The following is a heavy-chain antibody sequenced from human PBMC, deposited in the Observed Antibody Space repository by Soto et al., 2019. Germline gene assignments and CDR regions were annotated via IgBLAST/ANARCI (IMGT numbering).Heavy chain of an antibody. V-gene: IGHV3-48*03. CDR2: ITRGGSTI. J-gene: IGHJ4*02. D-gene: IGHD3-3*01. Sequence: GGSLRLSCAASGFTFSSYEMIWVRQAPGEGLECLSYITRGGSTIHYADSVKGRFTISRDNAKNSLYLQMNSLRAEDSAAYYCASVWSGYSGAHFWGQGTLVTVSS. CDR1: GFTFSSYE. CDR3: ASVWSGYSGAHF.